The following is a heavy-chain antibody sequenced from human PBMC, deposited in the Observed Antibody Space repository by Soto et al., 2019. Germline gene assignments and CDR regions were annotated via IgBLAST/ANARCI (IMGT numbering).Heavy chain of an antibody. J-gene: IGHJ5*02. D-gene: IGHD1-1*01. CDR1: DGSISGFY. Sequence: PSETLSLTCTVSDGSISGFYWSWIRKSAGKGLEWIGRIYATGTADYNPSLKSRVMMSVDTSKKQFSLKLRSVTAADTAVYYCVRDGTKTLRDWFDPWGQGISVTVSS. CDR3: VRDGTKTLRDWFDP. V-gene: IGHV4-4*07. CDR2: IYATGTA.